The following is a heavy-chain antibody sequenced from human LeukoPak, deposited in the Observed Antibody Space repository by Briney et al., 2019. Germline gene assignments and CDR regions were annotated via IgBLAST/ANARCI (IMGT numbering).Heavy chain of an antibody. Sequence: SLKVSCKASGYTFPVYEIYWVRQASGQGLECMGWMNPYSNSTDSAQKFQGRLTMTSDISISTAYMELSSLRPEETAVYFCARAKGKAGRYGMDVWGQGTTVSVSS. J-gene: IGHJ6*02. CDR2: MNPYSNST. V-gene: IGHV1-8*01. CDR3: ARAKGKAGRYGMDV. CDR1: GYTFPVYE.